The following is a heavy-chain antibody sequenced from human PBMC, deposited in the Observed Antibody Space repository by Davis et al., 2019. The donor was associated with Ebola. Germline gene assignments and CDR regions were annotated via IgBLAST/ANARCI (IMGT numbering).Heavy chain of an antibody. D-gene: IGHD6-13*01. CDR1: GVSVPSHSAA. CDR2: TYYRSKWYN. J-gene: IGHJ4*02. V-gene: IGHV6-1*01. Sequence: HPQTLSLTCAISGVSVPSHSAAWNWIRQSPSRGLEWLGRTYYRSKWYNDYAVSVKSRITINPDTSKNQFSLKLSSVTAADTAVYYCALKQQLVLHYWGQGTLVTVSS. CDR3: ALKQQLVLHY.